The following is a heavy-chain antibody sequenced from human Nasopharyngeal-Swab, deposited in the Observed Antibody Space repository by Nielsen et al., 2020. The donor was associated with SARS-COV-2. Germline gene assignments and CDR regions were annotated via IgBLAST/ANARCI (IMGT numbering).Heavy chain of an antibody. CDR3: ARDEGYCSSTSCYTMGAFDI. Sequence: ASVKVSCKASGYTFTSYGISWVRQAPGQGLEWMGWISAYNGNTNYAQKLQGRVTMTTDTSTSTAYMELRSLRSDDTAVYYCARDEGYCSSTSCYTMGAFDIWGQGTMVTVPS. CDR2: ISAYNGNT. CDR1: GYTFTSYG. J-gene: IGHJ3*02. D-gene: IGHD2-2*02. V-gene: IGHV1-18*04.